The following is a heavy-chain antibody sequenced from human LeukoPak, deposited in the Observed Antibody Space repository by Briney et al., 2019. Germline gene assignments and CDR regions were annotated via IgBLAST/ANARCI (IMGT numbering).Heavy chain of an antibody. J-gene: IGHJ5*02. CDR1: GGTFSSYA. Sequence: SVTVSCKASGGTFSSYAISWVRQAPEQGLEWMGGIIPIFGTANYAQKFQGRVTITADESTSTAYMELSSLRSEDTAVYYCALSSSGWQNWFDPWGQGTLVTVSS. D-gene: IGHD6-19*01. CDR3: ALSSSGWQNWFDP. V-gene: IGHV1-69*13. CDR2: IIPIFGTA.